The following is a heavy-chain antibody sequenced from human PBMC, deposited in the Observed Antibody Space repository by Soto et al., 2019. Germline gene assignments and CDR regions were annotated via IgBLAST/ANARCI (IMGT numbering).Heavy chain of an antibody. D-gene: IGHD1-1*01. CDR1: GYTFTSYA. Sequence: ASLKVSCKASGYTFTSYAMHWVRQAPGQRLEWMGWINAGNGNTKYSQKFQGRVTITRDTSASTAYMELSSLRSEDTAVYYCARAGTVTRYFQHWGQGTLVTVSS. J-gene: IGHJ1*01. V-gene: IGHV1-3*01. CDR3: ARAGTVTRYFQH. CDR2: INAGNGNT.